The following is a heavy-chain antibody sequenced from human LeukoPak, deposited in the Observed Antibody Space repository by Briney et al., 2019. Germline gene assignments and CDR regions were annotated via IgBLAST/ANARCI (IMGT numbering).Heavy chain of an antibody. Sequence: ASVKVSCKASGGTFSNYAISWVRQAPGQGLEWMGGIIPIFGTANYAQKFRGRVTITADKSTRTAYMELSSLRSEDTAVYYCARRLSTYYDYVWGSYRYAFDIWGQGTMVTVSS. V-gene: IGHV1-69*06. D-gene: IGHD3-16*02. CDR3: ARRLSTYYDYVWGSYRYAFDI. CDR1: GGTFSNYA. J-gene: IGHJ3*02. CDR2: IIPIFGTA.